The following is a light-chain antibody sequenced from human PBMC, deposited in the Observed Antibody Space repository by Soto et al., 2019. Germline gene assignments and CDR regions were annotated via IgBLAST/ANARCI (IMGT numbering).Light chain of an antibody. V-gene: IGKV1-5*01. Sequence: DIQMTQSPSTWAASVGDSGTITCRASQSISSWLAWYQQKRGKAPKLLIYDVSSLESGVPSRFSGSGSGTEFTLTISSLQPDDFETYDCQQYNSYSWTFGQGTKVDIK. CDR3: QQYNSYSWT. CDR1: QSISSW. J-gene: IGKJ1*01. CDR2: DVS.